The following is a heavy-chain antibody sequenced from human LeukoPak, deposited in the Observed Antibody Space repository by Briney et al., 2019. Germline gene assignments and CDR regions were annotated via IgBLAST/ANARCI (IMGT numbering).Heavy chain of an antibody. CDR2: IYTSGST. D-gene: IGHD5-12*01. V-gene: IGHV4-61*02. J-gene: IGHJ4*02. CDR1: GGSISSGSYY. CDR3: ARTGLRFDY. Sequence: SETLSLTCTASGGSISSGSYYWSWIRQPAGKGLEWIGRIYTSGSTNYNPSLKSRVTISVDTSKNQFSLKLSSVTAADTAVYYCARTGLRFDYWGQGTLVTVSS.